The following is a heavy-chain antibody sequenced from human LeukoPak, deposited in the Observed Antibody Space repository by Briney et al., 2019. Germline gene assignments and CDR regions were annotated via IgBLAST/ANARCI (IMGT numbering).Heavy chain of an antibody. V-gene: IGHV3-23*01. J-gene: IGHJ4*02. CDR3: AKGSYYDSSGSFYFDY. D-gene: IGHD3-22*01. CDR2: ISGSGDNT. CDR1: GFTFSSYW. Sequence: GGSLRLSCAASGFTFSSYWMSWVRQAPGKGLEWVSGISGSGDNTYYADSVKGRITISRDNSKNTLYVQVNSLGTEDTAAYYCAKGSYYDSSGSFYFDYWGQGTLVTVSS.